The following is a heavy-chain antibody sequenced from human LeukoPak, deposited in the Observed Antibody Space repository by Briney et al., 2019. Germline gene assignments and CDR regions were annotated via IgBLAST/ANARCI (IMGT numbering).Heavy chain of an antibody. D-gene: IGHD4-17*01. CDR1: GRSFSGYY. Sequence: SETLSLTCAVYGRSFSGYYWSWIRQPPGKGLEWIGEINHSGSTNYNPSLKSRVTISVDTSKNQFSLKLSSVTAADTAVYFCARNKSTVTTSRHDAFDIWGQGTMVTVSS. V-gene: IGHV4-34*01. CDR3: ARNKSTVTTSRHDAFDI. CDR2: INHSGST. J-gene: IGHJ3*02.